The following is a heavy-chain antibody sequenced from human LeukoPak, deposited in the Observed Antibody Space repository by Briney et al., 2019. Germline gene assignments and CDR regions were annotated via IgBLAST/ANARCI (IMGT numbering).Heavy chain of an antibody. CDR2: INPSGGST. D-gene: IGHD2-15*01. V-gene: IGHV1-46*01. J-gene: IGHJ6*02. CDR3: ARDIVVVVAATPYYYYGMDV. CDR1: GYTFTSYY. Sequence: ASVKVSCKASGYTFTSYYMHWVRQAPGQGLEWMGIINPSGGSTSYAQKFQGRVTMTRDTSTSTVYMELSSLRSEDTAVYYRARDIVVVVAATPYYYYGMDVWGQGTTVTVSS.